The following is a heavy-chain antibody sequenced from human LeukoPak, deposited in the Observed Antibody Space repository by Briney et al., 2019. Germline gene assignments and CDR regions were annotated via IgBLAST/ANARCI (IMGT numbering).Heavy chain of an antibody. CDR1: GFTFSSYG. Sequence: GGSLRLSCAPSGFTFSSYGMQWVREAPGTGLEGVAFIRYDGSNKYYAEPVKGRFTISRDNSKNTLYLQMNSLRAEDTAVYYCVLSGIAAAGDYWGQGTLVTVSS. V-gene: IGHV3-30*02. D-gene: IGHD6-13*01. J-gene: IGHJ4*02. CDR2: IRYDGSNK. CDR3: VLSGIAAAGDY.